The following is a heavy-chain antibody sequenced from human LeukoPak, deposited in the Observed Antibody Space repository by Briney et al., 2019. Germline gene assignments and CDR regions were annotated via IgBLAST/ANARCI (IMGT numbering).Heavy chain of an antibody. D-gene: IGHD2-2*02. CDR2: ISTSSSYI. Sequence: PGGSLRLSCAASGFTFSSYSMNWVRQAPGKGLEWVSFISTSSSYIYYADSVKGRFTISRDNAKNSLYLQMNSLRAEDTAVYYCARDGSIPWGYYMDVWGKGTTVTISS. V-gene: IGHV3-21*01. CDR1: GFTFSSYS. CDR3: ARDGSIPWGYYMDV. J-gene: IGHJ6*03.